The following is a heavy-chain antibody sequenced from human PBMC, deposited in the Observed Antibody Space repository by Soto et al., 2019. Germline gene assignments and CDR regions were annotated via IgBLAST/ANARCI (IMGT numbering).Heavy chain of an antibody. CDR2: IGPDGSST. CDR3: ATVFDY. Sequence: AGGSLRLSCAASGFSFSTNWMNWVRQAPGKGLEWVSRIGPDGSSTSYADSVKGRFTISRDNAKNTVYLQMNSLRAEDTAVYYCATVFDYWGQGTLVTVSS. D-gene: IGHD4-17*01. CDR1: GFSFSTNW. J-gene: IGHJ4*02. V-gene: IGHV3-74*01.